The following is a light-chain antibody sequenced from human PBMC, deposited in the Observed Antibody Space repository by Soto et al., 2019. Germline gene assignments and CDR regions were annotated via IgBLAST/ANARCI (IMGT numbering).Light chain of an antibody. J-gene: IGKJ1*01. CDR3: QQYGSSPET. V-gene: IGKV3-20*01. CDR2: GAS. CDR1: QTVSNY. Sequence: EIVFTQSPATLSLSPGERATLSGRASQTVSNYLLWYQQKPGQAPRPLIYGASSRATGIPDRFSGSGSGTDFTLTISRLEPEDFAVYYCQQYGSSPETSGQGTKVDIK.